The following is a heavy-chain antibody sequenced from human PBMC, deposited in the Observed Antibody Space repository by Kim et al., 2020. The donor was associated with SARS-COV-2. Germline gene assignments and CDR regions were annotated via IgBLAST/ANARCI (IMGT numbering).Heavy chain of an antibody. CDR3: ARAVLSFADIVVVPAAPKMRTYGMDV. CDR1: GFTVSSNY. V-gene: IGHV3-53*04. CDR2: IYSGGST. D-gene: IGHD2-2*01. Sequence: GGSLRLSCAASGFTVSSNYMSWVRQAPGKGLEWVSVIYSGGSTYYTDSVKGRFTISRHNSKNTLYLQMNSLRAEDTAVYYCARAVLSFADIVVVPAAPKMRTYGMDVWGQGTTVTVSS. J-gene: IGHJ6*02.